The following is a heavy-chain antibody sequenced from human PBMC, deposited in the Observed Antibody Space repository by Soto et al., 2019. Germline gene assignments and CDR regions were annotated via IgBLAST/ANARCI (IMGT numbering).Heavy chain of an antibody. CDR2: IYSSGHS. V-gene: IGHV4-39*01. Sequence: QLQLQESGPGLVKPSETLSLTCNVSGVSITSTTYFWAFIRQPPGKGLEWIGSIYSSGHSFYAPSLLGRATTFLDTSKNQFSLRLRSVTTADTAVYYCAAEIESASHYWGQGTLITVSS. D-gene: IGHD3-10*01. CDR1: GVSITSTTYF. CDR3: AAEIESASHY. J-gene: IGHJ1*01.